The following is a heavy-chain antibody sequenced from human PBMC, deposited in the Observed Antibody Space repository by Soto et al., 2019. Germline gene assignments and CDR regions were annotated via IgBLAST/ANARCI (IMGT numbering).Heavy chain of an antibody. D-gene: IGHD3-10*01. V-gene: IGHV4-34*01. CDR3: ARITYYYYGMDV. Sequence: QVQLQQWGAGLLKPSETLSLTCAVHGGSFSGYYWSWIRQPPGKGLEWIGEINHSGSTNYNPSLKSRVTISVDTSKNQFSLKLSSVTAADTAVYYCARITYYYYGMDVWGQGTTVTVSS. J-gene: IGHJ6*02. CDR2: INHSGST. CDR1: GGSFSGYY.